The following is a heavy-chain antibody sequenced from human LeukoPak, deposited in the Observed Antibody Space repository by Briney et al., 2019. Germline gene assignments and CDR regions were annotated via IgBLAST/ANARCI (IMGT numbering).Heavy chain of an antibody. J-gene: IGHJ5*02. D-gene: IGHD6-19*01. CDR3: AGAVKGNWFDP. V-gene: IGHV4-59*08. Sequence: SETLSLTCTVSGGSISSYYWSWIRQPPGKGLEWIGYIYYSGSTNYNPSLKSRVTISVDTSKNQFSLKLSSVTAADMAVYYCAGAVKGNWFDPWGQGTLVTVSS. CDR1: GGSISSYY. CDR2: IYYSGST.